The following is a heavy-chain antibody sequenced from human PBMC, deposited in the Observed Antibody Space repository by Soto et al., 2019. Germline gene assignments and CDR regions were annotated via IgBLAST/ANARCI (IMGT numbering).Heavy chain of an antibody. J-gene: IGHJ4*02. CDR3: ARAYPGDDSEEGY. CDR2: ISSGSSTI. Sequence: PGGSLRLSCAASGFTFSSYSMNWVRQAPGKGLKRVSYISSGSSTIYYADSVKGRFTISRDNAKNSLYLQMNSLRDEDTALYYCARAYPGDDSEEGYWGQGTLLTVSS. D-gene: IGHD1-26*01. V-gene: IGHV3-48*02. CDR1: GFTFSSYS.